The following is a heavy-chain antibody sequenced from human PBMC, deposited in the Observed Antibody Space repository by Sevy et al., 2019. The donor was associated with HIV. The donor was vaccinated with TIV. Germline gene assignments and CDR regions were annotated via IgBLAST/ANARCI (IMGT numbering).Heavy chain of an antibody. CDR1: GGSISSYY. CDR2: IYTSGST. D-gene: IGHD2-15*01. Sequence: SETLSLTCTVSGGSISSYYWSWIRQPAGKGLEWIGRIYTSGSTNYNPSLKSRVTMSVDTSKNQFSLKLSSVTAADTAVYYCARDDHCSGGSCWSRAYYYGMDVWGQGTTVTVSS. V-gene: IGHV4-4*07. J-gene: IGHJ6*02. CDR3: ARDDHCSGGSCWSRAYYYGMDV.